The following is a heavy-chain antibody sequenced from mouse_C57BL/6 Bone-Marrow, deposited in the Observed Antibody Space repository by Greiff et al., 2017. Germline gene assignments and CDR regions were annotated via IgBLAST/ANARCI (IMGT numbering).Heavy chain of an antibody. CDR3: ARRGNYEGYFDV. CDR1: EYDFPSHD. D-gene: IGHD2-1*01. Sequence: EVQLVESGGGLVQPGESLKLSCESNEYDFPSHDMSWVRKTPEKRLELVAAINSDGGSTYYPDTMERRVIISRDNTKKTLYLQMSSVRSEDTALYYCARRGNYEGYFDVWGTGTTVTVSS. V-gene: IGHV5-2*01. J-gene: IGHJ1*03. CDR2: INSDGGST.